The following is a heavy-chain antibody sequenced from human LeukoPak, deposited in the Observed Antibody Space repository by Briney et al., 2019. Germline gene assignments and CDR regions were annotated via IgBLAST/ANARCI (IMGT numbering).Heavy chain of an antibody. CDR1: GGSISSYY. CDR3: ARNEGYSYGYRY. V-gene: IGHV4-59*08. Sequence: SETLSLTCTVSGGSISSYYWSWIRQPPGKGLEWIGYIYYSGSTNYNPSLKSQVTISVDTSKNQFSLQLSSVPAADTAVYYCARNEGYSYGYRYWGQGTLVTVSS. D-gene: IGHD5-18*01. J-gene: IGHJ4*02. CDR2: IYYSGST.